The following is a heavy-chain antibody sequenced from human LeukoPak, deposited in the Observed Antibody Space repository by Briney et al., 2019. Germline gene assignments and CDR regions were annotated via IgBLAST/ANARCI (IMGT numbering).Heavy chain of an antibody. CDR2: IHYSGST. Sequence: PSETLSLTCTVSGGSISRYYWSWIRQPPDKGLEWIGYIHYSGSTNYNPSLKSRVSISVDTSKNQFSLKLSSVTAADAAIYYCARDGYCSSTSCPKDYYYYMDVWGKGTTVTASS. J-gene: IGHJ6*03. CDR3: ARDGYCSSTSCPKDYYYYMDV. D-gene: IGHD2-2*03. CDR1: GGSISRYY. V-gene: IGHV4-59*01.